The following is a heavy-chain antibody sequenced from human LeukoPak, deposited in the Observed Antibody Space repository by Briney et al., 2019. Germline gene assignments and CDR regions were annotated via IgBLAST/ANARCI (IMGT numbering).Heavy chain of an antibody. J-gene: IGHJ4*02. CDR3: ARDRHYYDSSGYIFDY. CDR1: GGSFSGYY. CDR2: INHSGST. D-gene: IGHD3-22*01. Sequence: PSETLSLTCAVYGGSFSGYYWSWIRQPPGKGLEWIGEINHSGSTNYNPSLKSRVTMSVDTSKNQFSLKLSSVTAADTAVYYCARDRHYYDSSGYIFDYWGQGTLVTVSS. V-gene: IGHV4-34*01.